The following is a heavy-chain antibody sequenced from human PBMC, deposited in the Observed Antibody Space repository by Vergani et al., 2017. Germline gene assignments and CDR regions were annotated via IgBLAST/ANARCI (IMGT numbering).Heavy chain of an antibody. D-gene: IGHD2-2*01. CDR3: AIPTVVPAAHDWYFDL. CDR1: GYSFTSYW. Sequence: EVQLVQSGAEVKTPGESLKISCKGSGYSFTSYWIGWVRPMPGKGLEWMGIIYPGDSDTRYSPSFQGQVTISADKSISTAYLQWSSLKASDTAMYYCAIPTVVPAAHDWYFDLWGRGTLVTVSS. CDR2: IYPGDSDT. V-gene: IGHV5-51*01. J-gene: IGHJ2*01.